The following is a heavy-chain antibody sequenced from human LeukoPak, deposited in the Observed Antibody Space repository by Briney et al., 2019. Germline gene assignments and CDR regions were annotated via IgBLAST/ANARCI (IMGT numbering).Heavy chain of an antibody. CDR3: ASRGSRQYYFDY. CDR2: IYYSGST. CDR1: GGSISSSSYY. D-gene: IGHD2-15*01. V-gene: IGHV4-39*07. J-gene: IGHJ4*02. Sequence: SETLSLTCSVSGGSISSSSYYWGWIRQPPGKGLEWIGSIYYSGSTYYNPSLKSRVTISEDTSKNQFSLKLSSVAAADTAVYYCASRGSRQYYFDYWGQGTLVTVSS.